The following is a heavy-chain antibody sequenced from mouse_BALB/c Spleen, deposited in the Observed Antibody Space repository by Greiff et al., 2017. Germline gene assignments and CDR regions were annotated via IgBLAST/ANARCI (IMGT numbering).Heavy chain of an antibody. Sequence: VQLQQSGPELVKPGASVKMSCKASGYTFTDYYMDWVKQSHGESFEWIGRVNPYNGGTSYNQKFKGKATLTVDKSSSTAYMELNSLTSEDSAVYYGARQAPGNYGGVDYWGQGTTLTVAS. CDR1: GYTFTDYY. D-gene: IGHD2-1*01. CDR3: ARQAPGNYGGVDY. V-gene: IGHV1-19*01. J-gene: IGHJ2*01. CDR2: VNPYNGGT.